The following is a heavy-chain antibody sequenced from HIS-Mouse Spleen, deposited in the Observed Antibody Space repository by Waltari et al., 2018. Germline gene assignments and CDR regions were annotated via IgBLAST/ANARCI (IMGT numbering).Heavy chain of an antibody. V-gene: IGHV3-9*01. D-gene: IGHD3-10*01. CDR1: GFTFDDYA. CDR2: ISGNSGSI. J-gene: IGHJ1*01. Sequence: EVQLVESGGGLVQPGRSLRLSCAASGFTFDDYAMHWVRQAPGKGLGWVSGISGNSGSIGYADAVKGRFTISRDNAKNSLYLQMNSLRAEDTALYYCAKDETHGSGSYYEYFQHWGQGTLVTVSS. CDR3: AKDETHGSGSYYEYFQH.